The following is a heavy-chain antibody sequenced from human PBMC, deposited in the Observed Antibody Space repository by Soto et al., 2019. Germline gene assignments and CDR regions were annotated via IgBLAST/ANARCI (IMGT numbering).Heavy chain of an antibody. CDR3: XXXXNXXYALDV. CDR1: GFTFSSYA. V-gene: IGHV3-64*01. J-gene: IGHJ6*02. CDR2: ISSNGGSI. Sequence: EVQLVESGGSLVQPGGSLRLSCAASGFTFSSYAMHWVRQAPGKGLEYVSAISSNGGSIYYGNSVKGRFTISRDNSKNTLYLQMGXLXAXXMAVXXXXXXXNXXYALDVWGQGTTVTVSS.